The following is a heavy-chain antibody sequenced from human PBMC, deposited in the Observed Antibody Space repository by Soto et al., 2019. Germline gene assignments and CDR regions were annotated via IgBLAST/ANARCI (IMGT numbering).Heavy chain of an antibody. J-gene: IGHJ5*01. V-gene: IGHV3-23*01. CDR1: GFTFSTYD. CDR2: TCGSADRT. CDR3: TKGSWLDS. Sequence: EVQLLESGGDLVQPGGSLRLSCVASGFTFSTYDMTWVRQAPGKGPECVAVTCGSADRTSYADSVKGRFTISRDNSENTLYLQMNSLTADDTAVYYCTKGSWLDSWGQGTLVTVSS.